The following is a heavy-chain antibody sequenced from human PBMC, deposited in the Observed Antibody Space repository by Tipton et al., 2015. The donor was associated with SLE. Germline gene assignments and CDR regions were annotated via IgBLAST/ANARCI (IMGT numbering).Heavy chain of an antibody. J-gene: IGHJ4*02. V-gene: IGHV4-59*11. CDR2: IYYSGST. D-gene: IGHD6-19*01. CDR3: ARDVGQWGEDY. CDR1: GGSISSHY. Sequence: TLSLTCTVSGGSISSHYWSWIRQPPGKGLEWIGYIYYSGSTNYNPSLKSRVTISVDTSKNQFSLKLSSVTAADTAVYYCARDVGQWGEDYWGQGTLVTVSS.